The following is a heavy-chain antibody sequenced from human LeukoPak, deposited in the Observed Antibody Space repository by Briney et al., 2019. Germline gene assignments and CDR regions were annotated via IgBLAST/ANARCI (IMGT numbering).Heavy chain of an antibody. J-gene: IGHJ4*02. V-gene: IGHV1-18*01. D-gene: IGHD3-10*01. Sequence: ASVTVSFKCSGYTFTIYGITWVRQAPGQGLEWMGWINTYYGNTDYAQNFQGRVTMTTDTSTSTAYMELRSLRSDDTAVYYCARGRFGDISFDYWGQGPLVTVSS. CDR3: ARGRFGDISFDY. CDR1: GYTFTIYG. CDR2: INTYYGNT.